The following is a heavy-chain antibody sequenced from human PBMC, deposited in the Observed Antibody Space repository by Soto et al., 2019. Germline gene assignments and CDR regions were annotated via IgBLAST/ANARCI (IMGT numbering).Heavy chain of an antibody. V-gene: IGHV4-34*01. CDR3: ARVVIAAPDYMDV. J-gene: IGHJ6*03. CDR2: INHSGST. CDR1: GGSFSGYY. D-gene: IGHD6-6*01. Sequence: NPSETLSLTCAVYGGSFSGYYWSWIRQPPGKGLEWIGEINHSGSTNYNPSLKSRVTISVDTSKNQFSLKLSSVTAADTAVYYCARVVIAAPDYMDVWGKGTTVTVSS.